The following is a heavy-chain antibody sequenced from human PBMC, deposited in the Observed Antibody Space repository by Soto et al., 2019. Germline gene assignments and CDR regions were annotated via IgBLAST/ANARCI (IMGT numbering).Heavy chain of an antibody. D-gene: IGHD4-17*01. V-gene: IGHV3-30-3*01. Sequence: QVQLVESGGGVVQPGRSLRLSCAASGFTFSSYAMHWVRQAPGKGLEWVAVISYDGSNKYYADSVKGRFTISRDNSKNTLYLQMKSLRAEDTAVYYCASPKYQHDYGDYADYWGQGTLVTVSS. CDR2: ISYDGSNK. J-gene: IGHJ4*02. CDR3: ASPKYQHDYGDYADY. CDR1: GFTFSSYA.